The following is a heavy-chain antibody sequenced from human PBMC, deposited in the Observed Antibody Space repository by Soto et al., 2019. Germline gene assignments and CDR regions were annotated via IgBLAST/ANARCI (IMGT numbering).Heavy chain of an antibody. CDR2: IRGSGGPT. CDR3: VKDFRVGYDWTHD. V-gene: IGHV3-23*01. CDR1: GFILSNYA. D-gene: IGHD5-12*01. J-gene: IGHJ4*02. Sequence: DVQRLGSGGDLVQPGGSLRLSCAASGFILSNYAMSWVRQAPGKGLEWVSLIRGSGGPTNYADSVKGRFTVSRDNSKNILLLQMNSLRAEDTAVYYCVKDFRVGYDWTHDWGQGTLVTVSS.